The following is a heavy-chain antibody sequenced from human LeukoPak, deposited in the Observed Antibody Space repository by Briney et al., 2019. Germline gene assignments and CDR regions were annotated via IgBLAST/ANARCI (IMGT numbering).Heavy chain of an antibody. CDR1: GFTFATYG. J-gene: IGHJ4*02. CDR3: ARDYGLKYFDY. Sequence: PGGSLSLSCEACGFTFATYGFHWVRQAPGEGLEWVAVIWYDGSKKYYADSLKGRLAISRDDSKNTLYLQMNSLRAEDTAVYYCARDYGLKYFDYWGQGTLVTVSS. CDR2: IWYDGSKK. D-gene: IGHD4-17*01. V-gene: IGHV3-33*01.